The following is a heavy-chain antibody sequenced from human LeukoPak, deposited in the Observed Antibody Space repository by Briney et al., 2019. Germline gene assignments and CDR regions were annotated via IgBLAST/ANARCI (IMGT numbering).Heavy chain of an antibody. CDR3: ARGSSYYGSGSSFDY. CDR2: IKEDGSEK. Sequence: GGSLRLSCAASGFPFSSYWMTWVRQAPGKGLEWVANIKEDGSEKYYVDSVKGRFTISRDNAKNSLYLQMNSLRAEDTALYYCARGSSYYGSGSSFDYWGQGTLVTVSS. J-gene: IGHJ4*02. D-gene: IGHD3-10*01. CDR1: GFPFSSYW. V-gene: IGHV3-7*03.